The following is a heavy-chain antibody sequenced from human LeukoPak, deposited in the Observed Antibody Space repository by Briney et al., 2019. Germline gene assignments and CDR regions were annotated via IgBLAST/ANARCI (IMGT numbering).Heavy chain of an antibody. CDR3: ARAGGSTVSHSDY. D-gene: IGHD4-17*01. V-gene: IGHV3-23*01. CDR1: GFTFSSYA. J-gene: IGHJ4*02. Sequence: GGSLRLSCAASGFTFSSYAMSWVRQAPGKGLEWVSAISGSGGSTYYADSVKGRFTISRDNSKNTLYLQMNSLRAEDTAVYYCARAGGSTVSHSDYWGQGTLVTVSS. CDR2: ISGSGGST.